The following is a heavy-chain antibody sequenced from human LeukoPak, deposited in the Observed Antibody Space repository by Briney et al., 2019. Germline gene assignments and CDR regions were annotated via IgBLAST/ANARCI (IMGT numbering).Heavy chain of an antibody. CDR1: GFTFSSFG. J-gene: IGHJ5*02. D-gene: IGHD2-2*03. CDR3: SGGYCSSTSCEGWFDP. V-gene: IGHV3-30*03. CDR2: ISYDGSNK. Sequence: GGSLRLSCAASGFTFSSFGMHWVRQAPGKGLEWVAVISYDGSNKYYADSVKGRFTISRDNSKNTLYLQMNSLRAEDTAVYYCSGGYCSSTSCEGWFDPWGQGTLVTVSS.